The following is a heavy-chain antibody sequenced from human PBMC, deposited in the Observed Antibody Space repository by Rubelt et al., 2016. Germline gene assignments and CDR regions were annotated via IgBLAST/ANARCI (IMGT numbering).Heavy chain of an antibody. CDR1: GGTFRSYA. CDR3: ARRQQLGPFDY. V-gene: IGHV1-69*01. CDR2: IIPNFGTA. Sequence: QVQLVQSGAEVKKPGSSVKVSCKASGGTFRSYAISWVRQAPGQGLEWMGGIIPNFGTATYAQEFQGRVTIIADESTSTSYMGLSSLGSEETAVYYWARRQQLGPFDYWGQGTLVTVSS. D-gene: IGHD6-13*01. J-gene: IGHJ4*02.